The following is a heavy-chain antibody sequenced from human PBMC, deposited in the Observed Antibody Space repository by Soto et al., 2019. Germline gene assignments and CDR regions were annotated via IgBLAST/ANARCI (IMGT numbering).Heavy chain of an antibody. CDR3: ARDSPIGPLGL. CDR2: ISSSGSYM. J-gene: IGHJ2*01. CDR1: GFTFSSYG. Sequence: PGGSLRLSCAASGFTFSSYGMHWVRQAPGKGLEWISSISSSGSYMDYADSLKGRFTISRDNAKNSLYLQMNSLRAEDTAVYSCARDSPIGPLGLWGRGTLVTVSS. V-gene: IGHV3-21*01.